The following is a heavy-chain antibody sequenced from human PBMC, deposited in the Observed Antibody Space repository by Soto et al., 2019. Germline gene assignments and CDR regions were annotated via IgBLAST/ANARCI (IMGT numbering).Heavy chain of an antibody. CDR2: INSDGRSK. V-gene: IGHV3-74*01. Sequence: GGSLRLSCAASGFTFSSYWMHWVRQAPGKGLVWVSRINSDGRSKRYQDYVKGRFTIYRENAKNTMYLQMNSMRAEETAVYYCARGDTAMVDYWGQGTLVTVSS. D-gene: IGHD5-18*01. CDR1: GFTFSSYW. J-gene: IGHJ4*02. CDR3: ARGDTAMVDY.